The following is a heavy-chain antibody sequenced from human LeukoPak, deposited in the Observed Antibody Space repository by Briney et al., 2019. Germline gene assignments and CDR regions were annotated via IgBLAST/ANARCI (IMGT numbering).Heavy chain of an antibody. D-gene: IGHD3-3*01. Sequence: ASVKVSCKASGGTFSSYAISWVRQAPGQGLEWMGGIIPIFGTANYAQKFQGRVTITADESTSTAYMELSSLRSEDAAVYYCAREYYDFWSGYYNYYYYGMDVWGQGTTVTVSS. CDR1: GGTFSSYA. CDR3: AREYYDFWSGYYNYYYYGMDV. V-gene: IGHV1-69*13. J-gene: IGHJ6*02. CDR2: IIPIFGTA.